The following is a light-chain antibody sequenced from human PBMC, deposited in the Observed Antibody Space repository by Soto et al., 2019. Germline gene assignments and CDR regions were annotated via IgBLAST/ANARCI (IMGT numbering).Light chain of an antibody. Sequence: DIQMTQSPSTLSASVGDSVTITCRASQNIRNWLAWYQQKPGKAPNPLIYDASNLESGVPSRFSGSGSGAEFTLTISSLQPEDFATYVCQQYNGYWTFGQGTKVDIK. CDR3: QQYNGYWT. CDR2: DAS. V-gene: IGKV1-5*01. CDR1: QNIRNW. J-gene: IGKJ1*01.